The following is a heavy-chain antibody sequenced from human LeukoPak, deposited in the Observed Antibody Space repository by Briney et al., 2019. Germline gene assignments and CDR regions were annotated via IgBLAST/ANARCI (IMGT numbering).Heavy chain of an antibody. CDR2: VNPNSGGT. D-gene: IGHD5-18*01. Sequence: ASVNVSCKASGYTFTGYYMHWVRPAPGQGVEWMGWVNPNSGGTNYAQKFQGRVTMTTDTSISTAYMELSSLRSDDTAVYYCARVGGGYSYAYYWGQGTLVTVSS. CDR1: GYTFTGYY. CDR3: ARVGGGYSYAYY. J-gene: IGHJ4*02. V-gene: IGHV1-2*02.